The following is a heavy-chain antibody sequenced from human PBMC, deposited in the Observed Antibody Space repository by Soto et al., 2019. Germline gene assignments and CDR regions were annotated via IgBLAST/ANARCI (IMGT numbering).Heavy chain of an antibody. CDR3: ARRGRYDILTGYDYYYYYGMDV. Sequence: ASVKVSCKASGYTFTSYGIGWVRQAPGQGLEWMGWISAYNGNTNYAQKLQGRVTMTTDTSTSTAYMELRSLRSDDTAVYYCARRGRYDILTGYDYYYYYGMDVWGQGTTVTVSS. CDR1: GYTFTSYG. CDR2: ISAYNGNT. V-gene: IGHV1-18*01. J-gene: IGHJ6*02. D-gene: IGHD3-9*01.